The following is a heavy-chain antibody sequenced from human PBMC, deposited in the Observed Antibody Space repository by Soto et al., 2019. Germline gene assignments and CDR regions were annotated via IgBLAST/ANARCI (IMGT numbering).Heavy chain of an antibody. Sequence: QVQLVQSGAEVKKPGSSVKVSCKASGGTFSSYAISWVRQAPGQALEWMGGIIPIFGTANYAQKFQGRVTITADKSTSTAYMELSSVSSEDTAVYYCATLGGTAMVKIDYWGQGTLVTVSS. CDR1: GGTFSSYA. CDR3: ATLGGTAMVKIDY. V-gene: IGHV1-69*06. D-gene: IGHD5-18*01. CDR2: IIPIFGTA. J-gene: IGHJ4*02.